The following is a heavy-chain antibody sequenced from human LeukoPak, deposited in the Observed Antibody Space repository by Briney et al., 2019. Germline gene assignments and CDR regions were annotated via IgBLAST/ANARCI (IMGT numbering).Heavy chain of an antibody. J-gene: IGHJ6*03. CDR1: GGTFSSYA. V-gene: IGHV1-69*06. CDR2: IIPIFGTA. Sequence: SVKVSCKASGGTFSSYAISWVRQAPGQGLEWMGGIIPIFGTANYAQKFQGRVTITADKSTSTAYMELSSLRSEDTAVYYCARSETYDYVWGSYRSNYYYMDVWGKGTTVTVSS. D-gene: IGHD3-16*02. CDR3: ARSETYDYVWGSYRSNYYYMDV.